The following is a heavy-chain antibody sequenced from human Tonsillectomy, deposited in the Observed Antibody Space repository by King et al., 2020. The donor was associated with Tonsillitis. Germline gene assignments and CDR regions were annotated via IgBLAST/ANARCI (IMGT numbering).Heavy chain of an antibody. CDR2: IIPILGTA. CDR3: ARPSLRRENYYYYSGMDV. V-gene: IGHV1-69*01. J-gene: IGHJ6*02. D-gene: IGHD5-12*01. CDR1: GGTFISYA. Sequence: QLVQSGAEVRKPGSSVKVSCEASGGTFISYAISWVRQAPGQGLEWMGGIIPILGTANYAQKFQGRVTITADESTSTAYMELSSLRSEDTAIYYCARPSLRRENYYYYSGMDVWGQGTTVTVSS.